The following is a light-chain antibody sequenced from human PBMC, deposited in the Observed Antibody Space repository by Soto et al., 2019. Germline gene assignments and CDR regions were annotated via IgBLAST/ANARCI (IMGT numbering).Light chain of an antibody. V-gene: IGLV2-14*01. Sequence: QSALTQPASVSGSPGQSITISCTGTNSDVGGYNYVSWYQQHPGKAPELMIYEVSHRPSGASNRFSGSKSDNTASLTISGLQAEDEADYYWSSYTSISTLYVFGTGTRSPS. CDR3: SSYTSISTLYV. J-gene: IGLJ1*01. CDR2: EVS. CDR1: NSDVGGYNY.